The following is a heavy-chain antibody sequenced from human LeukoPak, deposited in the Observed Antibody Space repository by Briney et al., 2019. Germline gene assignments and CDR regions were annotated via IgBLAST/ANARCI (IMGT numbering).Heavy chain of an antibody. D-gene: IGHD3-9*01. CDR1: NYSITSGYY. J-gene: IGHJ4*02. Sequence: SETLSLTCTVSNYSITSGYYWGWIRQPPGKGLEWIGSIYHSGTTYYNPSPKSRVTISVDTSKNQFSLNLSSVTAADTAVYYCARVSRGYDILYWGQGTLVTVSS. CDR2: IYHSGTT. CDR3: ARVSRGYDILY. V-gene: IGHV4-38-2*02.